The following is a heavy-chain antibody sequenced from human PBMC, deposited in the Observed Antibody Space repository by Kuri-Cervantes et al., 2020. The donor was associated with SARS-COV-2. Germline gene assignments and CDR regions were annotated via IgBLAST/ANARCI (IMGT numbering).Heavy chain of an antibody. CDR1: GGSISSSSYY. CDR2: SNYRWSN. J-gene: IGHJ4*02. Sequence: SESLSLTCTVSGGSISSSSYYWGWLPQPPGKGLEWIRSSNYRWSNYYNPYLKRRVTITVDTSKNQFTLKLSSVTAAYTAVYYCSRHKLELRSLDYWGQGTLVTVSS. V-gene: IGHV4-39*01. D-gene: IGHD1-7*01. CDR3: SRHKLELRSLDY.